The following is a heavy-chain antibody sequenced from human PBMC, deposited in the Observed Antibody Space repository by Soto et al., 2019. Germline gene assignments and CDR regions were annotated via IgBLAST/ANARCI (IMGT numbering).Heavy chain of an antibody. CDR3: ARYCSGGSCYLNTIYYYYGMDV. Sequence: GASVKVSCKASGYTFTSYAMHWVRQAPGQGPEWMGWISAYNGNTNYAQKLQGRVTMTTDTSTSTAYMELRSLRSDDTAVYYCARYCSGGSCYLNTIYYYYGMDVWGQGTTVTVSS. D-gene: IGHD2-15*01. CDR1: GYTFTSYA. CDR2: ISAYNGNT. V-gene: IGHV1-18*01. J-gene: IGHJ6*02.